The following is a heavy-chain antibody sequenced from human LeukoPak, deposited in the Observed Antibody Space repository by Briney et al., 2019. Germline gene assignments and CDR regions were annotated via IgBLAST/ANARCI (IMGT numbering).Heavy chain of an antibody. CDR1: GGSFSGYY. V-gene: IGHV4-34*01. CDR3: ASNYGYNPLGY. CDR2: INHSGST. J-gene: IGHJ4*02. Sequence: PSETLSLTCAVYGGSFSGYYWSWIRQPPGKGLEWIGEINHSGSTNYNPSLKSRVTISVDTSKNQFSLKLSSVTAADTAVYYCASNYGYNPLGYWGQGTLVTVSS. D-gene: IGHD5-24*01.